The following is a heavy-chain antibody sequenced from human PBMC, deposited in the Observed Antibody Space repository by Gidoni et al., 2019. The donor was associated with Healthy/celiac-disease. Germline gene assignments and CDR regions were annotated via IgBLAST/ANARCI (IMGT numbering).Heavy chain of an antibody. CDR1: GFSLSTSGVG. CDR3: AHRLSGDDSSGYYYVIFDY. V-gene: IGHV2-5*01. Sequence: QITLKESGPTLVKPTQTLTLTCTFSGFSLSTSGVGVGWIRQPPGKALEWLALIYWNDDKRYSPSLKSRLTITKDTSKNQVVLTMTNMDPVDTATYYCAHRLSGDDSSGYYYVIFDYWGQGTLVTVSS. CDR2: IYWNDDK. D-gene: IGHD3-22*01. J-gene: IGHJ4*02.